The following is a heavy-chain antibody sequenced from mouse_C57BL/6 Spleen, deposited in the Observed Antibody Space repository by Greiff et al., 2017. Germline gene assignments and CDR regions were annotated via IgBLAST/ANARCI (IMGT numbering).Heavy chain of an antibody. CDR3: ARDPGYAMDY. V-gene: IGHV5-4*01. J-gene: IGHJ4*01. CDR2: ISDGGSYT. Sequence: EVKVVESGGGLVKPGGSLKLSCAASGFTFSSYAMSWVSQTPEKRLEWVATISDGGSYTYYPDNVKGRFTISRDNAKNNLYLQMSHLKSEDTAMYYCARDPGYAMDYWGQGTSVTVSS. CDR1: GFTFSSYA.